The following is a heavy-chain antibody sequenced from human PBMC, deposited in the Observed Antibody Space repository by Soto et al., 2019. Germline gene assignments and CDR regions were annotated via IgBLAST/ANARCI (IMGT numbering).Heavy chain of an antibody. Sequence: GGSLRLSCAASGFTFSSYGMHWVRQAPGKGLEWVAVIWYDGSNKYYADSVKGRFTISRDNSKNTLYLQMNSLRAEDTAVYYCARDGYSRSSGYFDYWGQGTLVTVSS. D-gene: IGHD6-6*01. CDR3: ARDGYSRSSGYFDY. J-gene: IGHJ4*02. CDR2: IWYDGSNK. CDR1: GFTFSSYG. V-gene: IGHV3-33*01.